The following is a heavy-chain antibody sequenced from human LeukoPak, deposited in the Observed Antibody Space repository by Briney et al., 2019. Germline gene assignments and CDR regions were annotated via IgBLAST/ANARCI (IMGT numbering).Heavy chain of an antibody. CDR1: GGSISSYY. CDR2: IYTSGST. Sequence: SETLSLTRTVSGGSISSYYWSWIRQPAGKGLEWIGRIYTSGSTNYNPSLKSRVTMSVDTSKNQFSLKLSSVTAADTAVYYCARVGRSLSGSHYYFDYWGQGTLVTVSS. D-gene: IGHD1-26*01. J-gene: IGHJ4*02. CDR3: ARVGRSLSGSHYYFDY. V-gene: IGHV4-4*07.